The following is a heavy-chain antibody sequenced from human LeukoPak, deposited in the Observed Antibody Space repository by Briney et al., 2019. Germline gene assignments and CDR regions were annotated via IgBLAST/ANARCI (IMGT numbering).Heavy chain of an antibody. Sequence: TGGSLRLSCAASGFTFSSYSMNWVRQAPGKGLEWVSSISSSSSYIYYADSVKGRFTISRDNAKNSLYLQINSLRAEDTAVYYCARDREATDYGDYYFDYWGQGTLLTVSS. D-gene: IGHD4-17*01. J-gene: IGHJ4*02. CDR2: ISSSSSYI. V-gene: IGHV3-21*01. CDR1: GFTFSSYS. CDR3: ARDREATDYGDYYFDY.